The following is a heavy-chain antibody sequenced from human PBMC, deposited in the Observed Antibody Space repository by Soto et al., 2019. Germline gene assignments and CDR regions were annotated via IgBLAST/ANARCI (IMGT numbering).Heavy chain of an antibody. CDR3: ARARKGDYYGSGSLSYYYGMDV. D-gene: IGHD3-10*01. Sequence: ASVKVSCKASGYTFTSYDINWVRQATGQGLEWMGWMNPNSGNTGYAQKFQGRVTMTRNTSISTAYMELSSLRSEDTAVYYCARARKGDYYGSGSLSYYYGMDVWGQGTTVTVSS. V-gene: IGHV1-8*01. CDR2: MNPNSGNT. CDR1: GYTFTSYD. J-gene: IGHJ6*02.